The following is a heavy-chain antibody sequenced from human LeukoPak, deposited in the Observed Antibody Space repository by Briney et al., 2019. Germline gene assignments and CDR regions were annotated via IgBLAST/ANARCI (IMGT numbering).Heavy chain of an antibody. CDR2: IRSKAYGGTT. V-gene: IGHV3-49*04. CDR3: TRQYYDFWSGLNPDY. J-gene: IGHJ4*02. CDR1: GFTFSSYA. Sequence: GGSLRLSCAASGFTFSSYAMSWVRQAPGKGLEWVGFIRSKAYGGTTEYAASVKGRFTISRDDSKSIAYLQMNSLKAEDTAVYYCTRQYYDFWSGLNPDYWGQGTLVTVSS. D-gene: IGHD3-3*01.